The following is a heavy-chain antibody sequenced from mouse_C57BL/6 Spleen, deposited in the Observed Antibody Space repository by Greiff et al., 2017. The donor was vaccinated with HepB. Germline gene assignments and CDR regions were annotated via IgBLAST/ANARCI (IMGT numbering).Heavy chain of an antibody. CDR1: GYTFTDYY. V-gene: IGHV1-76*01. CDR2: IYPGSGNT. J-gene: IGHJ2*01. CDR3: ARNYGSSYYFDY. Sequence: QVQLQQSGAELVRPGASVKLSCKASGYTFTDYYINWVKQRPGQGLEWIARIYPGSGNTYYNEKFKGKATLTAEKSSSTAYMQLSSLTSEDSAVYFCARNYGSSYYFDYWGQGTTLTVSS. D-gene: IGHD1-1*01.